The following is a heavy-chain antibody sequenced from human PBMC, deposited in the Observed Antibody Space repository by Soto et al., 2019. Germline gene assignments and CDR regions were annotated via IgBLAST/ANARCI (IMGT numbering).Heavy chain of an antibody. CDR3: TTRIEQQLYYYGMDV. Sequence: GGSLRLSCAASGFTFRNAWMSWVRQAPGKGLEWVGRIKSKTEGGTTDYAAHVKGRFTISRDDSKNTLYMQMKSLKTEDTAVYSFTTRIEQQLYYYGMDVWGQGTTVTVSS. J-gene: IGHJ6*02. V-gene: IGHV3-15*01. D-gene: IGHD6-13*01. CDR1: GFTFRNAW. CDR2: IKSKTEGGTT.